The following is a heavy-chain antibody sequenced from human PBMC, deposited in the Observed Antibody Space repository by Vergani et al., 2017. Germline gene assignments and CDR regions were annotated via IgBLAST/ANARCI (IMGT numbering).Heavy chain of an antibody. CDR1: GFTFSSYA. CDR3: AKGGRFLEWLDY. CDR2: IYSGGSST. V-gene: IGHV3-23*03. D-gene: IGHD3-3*01. J-gene: IGHJ4*02. Sequence: EVQLLASGGGLVQPGGSLRLSCAASGFTFSSYAMSWVRQAPGKGLEWVSVIYSGGSSTYYADAVKGRFTISRDNSKNTLYLQMNSLRAEDTAVYYCAKGGRFLEWLDYWGQGTLVTVSS.